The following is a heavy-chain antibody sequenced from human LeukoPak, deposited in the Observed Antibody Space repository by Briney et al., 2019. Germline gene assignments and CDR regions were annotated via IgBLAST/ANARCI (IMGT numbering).Heavy chain of an antibody. D-gene: IGHD5-18*01. J-gene: IGHJ6*03. V-gene: IGHV3-23*01. CDR3: AKSQIHVDTAMKGDYYYMDV. CDR1: SFTFSSYV. CDR2: VSTTGGST. Sequence: GGSLRLSCGASSFTFSSYVMSWVRQAPGKGLEWVSTVSTTGGSTYYADSVKGRFTISRDNSKNTLYLQMNSLRAEDTAVYYCAKSQIHVDTAMKGDYYYMDVWGKGTTVTISS.